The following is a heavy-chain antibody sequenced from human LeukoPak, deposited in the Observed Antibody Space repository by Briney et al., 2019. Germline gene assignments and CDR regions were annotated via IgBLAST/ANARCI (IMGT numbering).Heavy chain of an antibody. D-gene: IGHD3-10*01. J-gene: IGHJ6*03. V-gene: IGHV4-59*01. Sequence: SETLSLTCTVSGGSISSYYWSWIRQPPGKGLECIGYIYYSGSTNYNPSLKSRVTISVDTSKNQFSLKLSSVTAADTAVYYCARSVVRGVIGYYYYYMDVWGKGTTVTISS. CDR2: IYYSGST. CDR1: GGSISSYY. CDR3: ARSVVRGVIGYYYYYMDV.